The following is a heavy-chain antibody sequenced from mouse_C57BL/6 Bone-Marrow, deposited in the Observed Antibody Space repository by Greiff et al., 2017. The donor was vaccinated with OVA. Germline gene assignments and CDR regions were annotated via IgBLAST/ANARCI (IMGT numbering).Heavy chain of an antibody. CDR3: ARRLGEGYFDV. Sequence: EVQLQQSGPELVKPGASVKIPCKASGYTFTDYNMDWVKQSHGKSLEWIGDINPNNGGTISNQQFKGKATLTVDKSSSTADMELRSRTAEDTAVYYCARRLGEGYFDVWGTGTTVTVSS. V-gene: IGHV1-18*01. CDR1: GYTFTDYN. D-gene: IGHD4-1*01. CDR2: INPNNGGT. J-gene: IGHJ1*03.